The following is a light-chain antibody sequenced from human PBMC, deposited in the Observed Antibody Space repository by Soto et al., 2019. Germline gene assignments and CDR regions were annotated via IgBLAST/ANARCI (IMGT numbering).Light chain of an antibody. CDR3: QQYNSWPQT. Sequence: EIVMTQSPATLSVSPGARATLSCRASQSVSSNLAWYQQKPGQAPRLLINGASTRATGIPARFSGSGSGTEFTLTISSLQSEDFAVYYCQQYNSWPQTFGQGTKLDFK. J-gene: IGKJ2*01. CDR2: GAS. CDR1: QSVSSN. V-gene: IGKV3-15*01.